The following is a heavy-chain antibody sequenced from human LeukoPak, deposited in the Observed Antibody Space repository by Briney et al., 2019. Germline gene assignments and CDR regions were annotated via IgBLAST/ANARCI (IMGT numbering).Heavy chain of an antibody. CDR1: GFTFSSYA. CDR3: AVEAYYDILTGYRLYYYYGMDV. D-gene: IGHD3-9*01. V-gene: IGHV3-30-3*01. J-gene: IGHJ6*02. Sequence: GGSLRLSCAASGFTFSSYAMHWVRQAPGKGLEWVAVISYDGSNKYYADSVKGRFTISRDNSKNTLYLQMNSLRAEDTAVYYCAVEAYYDILTGYRLYYYYGMDVWGQGTMVTVSS. CDR2: ISYDGSNK.